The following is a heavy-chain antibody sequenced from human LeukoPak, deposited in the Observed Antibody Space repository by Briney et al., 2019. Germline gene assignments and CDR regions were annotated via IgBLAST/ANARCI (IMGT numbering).Heavy chain of an antibody. V-gene: IGHV3-23*01. J-gene: IGHJ4*02. D-gene: IGHD4/OR15-4a*01. CDR1: GLTFSSHW. CDR2: IGGSGGST. CDR3: AKKRSQLTAIYYFDY. Sequence: GGSLRLSCAASGLTFSSHWMHWVRQAPGKGLEWVSAIGGSGGSTYYADSVKGRFTISRDNSKNTLYLQMNSLRAEDTAVYYCAKKRSQLTAIYYFDYWGQGTLVTVSS.